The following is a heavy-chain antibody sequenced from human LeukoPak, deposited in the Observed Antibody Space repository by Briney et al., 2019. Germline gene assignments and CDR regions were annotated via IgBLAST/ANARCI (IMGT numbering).Heavy chain of an antibody. V-gene: IGHV3-74*01. CDR1: GFTFNNYA. Sequence: GGSLRLSCAASGFTFNNYAMSWVRQAPGKRLVWVARINSEGSSASYADSVKGRFTISRDNAKNTLYLQMNSLRAEDTAVYYCATALDWGGDGYTYYYYGMDVWGQGTTVTVSS. J-gene: IGHJ6*02. CDR2: INSEGSSA. D-gene: IGHD2-21*02. CDR3: ATALDWGGDGYTYYYYGMDV.